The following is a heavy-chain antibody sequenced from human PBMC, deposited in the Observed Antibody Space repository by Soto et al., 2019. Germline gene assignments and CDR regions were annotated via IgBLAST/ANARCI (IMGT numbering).Heavy chain of an antibody. CDR2: IYHSGST. Sequence: QLQLQESGSGLVKPSQTLSLTCAVSGGSISSGGYSWSWIRQPPGKGLEWIGYIYHSGSTYYNPSLKMRVTLSVDRSKNQFSLKLSSVTAADTAVYYCASRNDFWSGYYEVPGWVGGMDVWGQGTTVTVSS. V-gene: IGHV4-30-2*01. J-gene: IGHJ6*02. CDR3: ASRNDFWSGYYEVPGWVGGMDV. CDR1: GGSISSGGYS. D-gene: IGHD3-3*01.